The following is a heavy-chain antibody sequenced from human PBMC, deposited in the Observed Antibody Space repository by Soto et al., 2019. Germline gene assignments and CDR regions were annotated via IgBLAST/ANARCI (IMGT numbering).Heavy chain of an antibody. CDR1: RDAVDCYY. D-gene: IGHD2-2*01. Sequence: PAEACSKESRDAVDCYYADGVPQEQGQGLEWRGTINPKSGSTTYAQKFQGRVTMTRETSTNTLYMELTSLTSGDTAVYYCARAGIAYCSSTTSFLYYYGTAGWGQGTTVTVSS. V-gene: IGHV1-46*02. J-gene: IGHJ6*02. CDR2: INPKSGST. CDR3: ARAGIAYCSSTTSFLYYYGTAG.